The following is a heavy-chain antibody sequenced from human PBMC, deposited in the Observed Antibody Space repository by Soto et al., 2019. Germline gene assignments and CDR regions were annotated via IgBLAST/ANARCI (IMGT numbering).Heavy chain of an antibody. D-gene: IGHD3-3*01. CDR1: GGSISSGDYY. Sequence: QVQLQESGPGLVKPSQTLSLTCTVSGGSISSGDYYWSWIRQPPGKGLEWIGYIYYSGSTYYNPSLTSRVTLSVDTSKNQFSLKLSSVTAADTAVYYCARVTDYYDFWSGYYRRDYFDYWGQGTLVTVSS. J-gene: IGHJ4*02. CDR3: ARVTDYYDFWSGYYRRDYFDY. V-gene: IGHV4-30-4*01. CDR2: IYYSGST.